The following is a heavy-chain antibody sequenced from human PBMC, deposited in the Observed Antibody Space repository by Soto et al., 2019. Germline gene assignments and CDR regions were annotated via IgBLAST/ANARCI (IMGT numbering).Heavy chain of an antibody. CDR1: GYKFTSYG. CDR2: ISAYNGNT. CDR3: ASFSIAATDPYGMDV. J-gene: IGHJ6*02. V-gene: IGHV1-18*01. Sequence: QVQLVQSGAEVKKPGASVKVSCKASGYKFTSYGISWVRQAPGQGLEWMGWISAYNGNTNYAQKLQGRVTMTTETSTITAYMELRSLRSDDTAVYYCASFSIAATDPYGMDVLGQGTTVTVSS. D-gene: IGHD6-13*01.